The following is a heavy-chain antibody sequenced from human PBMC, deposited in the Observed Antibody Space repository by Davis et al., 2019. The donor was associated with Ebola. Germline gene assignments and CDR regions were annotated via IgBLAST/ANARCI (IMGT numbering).Heavy chain of an antibody. J-gene: IGHJ5*02. Sequence: ASVNVSCKASGYTFTSHGISRVRQAPGQGLEWMGWISAYNGNTNYAQKLQGRVTMTTDTSTSTAYMELSSLRSEDTAVYYCAREGGSYYGNWFDPWGQGTLVTVSS. CDR3: AREGGSYYGNWFDP. V-gene: IGHV1-18*01. D-gene: IGHD1-26*01. CDR1: GYTFTSHG. CDR2: ISAYNGNT.